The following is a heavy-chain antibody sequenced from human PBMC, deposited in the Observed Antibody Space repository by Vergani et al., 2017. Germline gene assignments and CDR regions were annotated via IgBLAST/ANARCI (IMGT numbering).Heavy chain of an antibody. CDR2: LGKRDFGGTR. D-gene: IGHD1-1*01. J-gene: IGHJ4*02. Sequence: EVQLVDSGGGLVQPGQSLRLSCTPSGFSFGDDALTWVRQVPGKGLEWVAFLGKRDFGGTRQYAPSVRGRFTISRDDSKSVAYLDMNNLKVEDTAIYYCSRPGYIDAQRDSWGQGTLVVVSS. CDR1: GFSFGDDA. CDR3: SRPGYIDAQRDS. V-gene: IGHV3-49*04.